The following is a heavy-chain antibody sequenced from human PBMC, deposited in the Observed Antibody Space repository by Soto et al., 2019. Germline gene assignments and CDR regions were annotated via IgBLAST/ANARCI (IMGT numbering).Heavy chain of an antibody. CDR1: GFTFSSYA. D-gene: IGHD3-16*01. V-gene: IGHV3-23*01. J-gene: IGHJ4*02. CDR3: AKDKPQHYDRGGPPAW. CDR2: ISSSGGGT. Sequence: EVQLLESGGGLVQPGGSLRLSCAAPGFTFSSYALSWVRQAPGKGLEWISVISSSGGGTYYADSVKGRFTISRDDSKNTLYLRMNSLIAEDTAVYYCAKDKPQHYDRGGPPAWWGQGTLVTVSS.